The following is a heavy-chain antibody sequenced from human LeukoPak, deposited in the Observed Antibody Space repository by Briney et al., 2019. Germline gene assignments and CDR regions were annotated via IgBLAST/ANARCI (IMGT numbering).Heavy chain of an antibody. D-gene: IGHD3-16*01. Sequence: QPGRSLRLSCAASGFTFSSYAMHWVRQAPGKGLEWVAVISYDGSNKYYADSVKGRFTISRDNSKNTLYLQMNSLRAEDTAVYYCARVWAVRQGPSDYWGQGTLVTVSS. CDR1: GFTFSSYA. CDR2: ISYDGSNK. J-gene: IGHJ4*02. CDR3: ARVWAVRQGPSDY. V-gene: IGHV3-30-3*01.